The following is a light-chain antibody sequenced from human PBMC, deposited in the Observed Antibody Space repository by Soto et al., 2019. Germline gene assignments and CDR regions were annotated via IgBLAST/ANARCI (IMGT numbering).Light chain of an antibody. J-gene: IGLJ2*01. CDR3: GTWDTKLNAVV. CDR2: DNS. V-gene: IGLV1-51*01. Sequence: QSVLTQPPSMSAAPGQKVTITCSGSSSNVGNNFVSWYQQLPGTAPKLLIFDNSQRPSGIPDRFFGSKSGTSATLAITGPXXGDEAVXXCGTWDTKLNAVVFGGGTKLTVL. CDR1: SSNVGNNF.